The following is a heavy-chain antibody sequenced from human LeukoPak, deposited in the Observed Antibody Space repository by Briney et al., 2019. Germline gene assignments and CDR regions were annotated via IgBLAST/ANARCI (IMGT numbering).Heavy chain of an antibody. CDR2: ISSSSSYI. Sequence: PGGSLRLSCAASGFTFSSYSMNWVRQAPGKGLEWVSSISSSSSYIYYADSVKGRFTISGDNAKNSLYLQMNSLRAEDTAVYYCAREPVDTAMVTILNYYYYYMDVWGKGTTVTVSS. CDR3: AREPVDTAMVTILNYYYYYMDV. D-gene: IGHD5-18*01. J-gene: IGHJ6*03. V-gene: IGHV3-21*01. CDR1: GFTFSSYS.